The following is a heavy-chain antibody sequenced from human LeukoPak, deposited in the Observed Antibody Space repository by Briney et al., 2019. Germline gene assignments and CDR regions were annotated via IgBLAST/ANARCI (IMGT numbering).Heavy chain of an antibody. V-gene: IGHV3-9*01. J-gene: IGHJ6*02. CDR3: AKDGRYDNSGLVGYYGMDV. D-gene: IGHD3-10*01. CDR2: ISWNSGRT. CDR1: GFTFGDYA. Sequence: GRSLRLSCAASGFTFGDYAMHWVRQTPGKGLEWVSGISWNSGRTGYADSVKGRFTISRDNAKNFLYLQMSSLRPEDTALYYCAKDGRYDNSGLVGYYGMDVWGQGTTVTVSS.